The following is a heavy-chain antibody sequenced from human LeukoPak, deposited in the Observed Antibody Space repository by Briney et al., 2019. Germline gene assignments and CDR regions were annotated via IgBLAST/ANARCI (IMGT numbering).Heavy chain of an antibody. V-gene: IGHV1-2*02. CDR2: INPNSGGT. D-gene: IGHD6-19*01. CDR3: ARGGSSGWYYYYGMDV. CDR1: GYTFTGYY. Sequence: ASVKVSCKASGYTFTGYYMHWVRQAPGQGLEWMGWINPNSGGTNYAQKFQGRVTMTRDTSISTAYMELSRLRSDDTAVYYCARGGSSGWYYYYGMDVWGQGTTVTVSS. J-gene: IGHJ6*02.